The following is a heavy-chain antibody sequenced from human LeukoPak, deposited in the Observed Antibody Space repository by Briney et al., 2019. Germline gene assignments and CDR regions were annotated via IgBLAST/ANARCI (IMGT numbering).Heavy chain of an antibody. CDR1: GFTFSSYA. CDR2: ISSNGGST. J-gene: IGHJ3*02. Sequence: GGSLRLSCAASGFTFSSYAMHWVRQAPGKGLEYVSAISSNGGSTYYANSVKGRFTISRDNSKNTLYLQMGSLRAEDMAVYYCARAGYCSSTSCSQGAFDIWGQGTMVTVSS. V-gene: IGHV3-64*01. D-gene: IGHD2-2*01. CDR3: ARAGYCSSTSCSQGAFDI.